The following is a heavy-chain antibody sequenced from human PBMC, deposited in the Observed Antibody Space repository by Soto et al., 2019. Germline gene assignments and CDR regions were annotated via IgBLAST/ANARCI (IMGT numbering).Heavy chain of an antibody. J-gene: IGHJ6*02. CDR2: IWNDGSNK. V-gene: IGHV3-33*01. D-gene: IGHD7-27*01. CDR3: ARDDDRLGNAMVV. CDR1: GFTFSNYG. Sequence: QVQLVESGGGVVQPGRSLRLSCAASGFTFSNYGMHWVRQAPGKGLEWVAVIWNDGSNKHYADSVKGRFTISRDNSKNTLYLQMNSLSVEDTAVYYCARDDDRLGNAMVVWGQGTTVTVSS.